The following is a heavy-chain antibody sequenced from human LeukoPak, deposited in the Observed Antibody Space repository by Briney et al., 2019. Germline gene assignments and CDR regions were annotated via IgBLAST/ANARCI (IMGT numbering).Heavy chain of an antibody. V-gene: IGHV4-39*02. Sequence: SETLSLTCTVSGGSISSSSYYWGWIRQPPGKGLEWIGSIYYSGSTYYNPSLKSRVTISVDTSKNQFSLKLSSVTAADTAVYYCAREGGPAAIDYWGQGTLVTVPS. CDR2: IYYSGST. D-gene: IGHD2-2*01. CDR3: AREGGPAAIDY. CDR1: GGSISSSSYY. J-gene: IGHJ4*02.